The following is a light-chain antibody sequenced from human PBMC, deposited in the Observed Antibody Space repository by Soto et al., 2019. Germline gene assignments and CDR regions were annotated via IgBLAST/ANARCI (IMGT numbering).Light chain of an antibody. V-gene: IGKV3-20*01. CDR2: DAS. J-gene: IGKJ1*01. Sequence: EIVLTQSPGTLSLSPGERATLSCRASQSVSSSSLAWYQQKPGQAPRLLIYDASNRATGIPDRFSGGGSGTDFTLTINRLEPEDLAVYYCQQYDTSPPTFGQGTEVEV. CDR1: QSVSSSS. CDR3: QQYDTSPPT.